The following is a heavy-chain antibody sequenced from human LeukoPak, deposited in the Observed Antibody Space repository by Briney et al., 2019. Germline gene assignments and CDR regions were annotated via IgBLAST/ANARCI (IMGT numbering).Heavy chain of an antibody. Sequence: SGGSLRLSCAASGFTFSDYYMSWIRQAPGKGLEWVSYISGGSSTIYYADSVKGRFTISRDNAKNSLYLQMNSLRVEDTAVYYCARDSSGWYHWFDPWGQGTLVIVSS. V-gene: IGHV3-11*04. D-gene: IGHD6-19*01. CDR3: ARDSSGWYHWFDP. CDR1: GFTFSDYY. CDR2: ISGGSSTI. J-gene: IGHJ5*02.